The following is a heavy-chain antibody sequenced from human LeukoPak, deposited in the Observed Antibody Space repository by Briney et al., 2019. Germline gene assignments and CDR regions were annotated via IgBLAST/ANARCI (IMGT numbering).Heavy chain of an antibody. V-gene: IGHV4-61*02. Sequence: PSQTLSLTCTVSGGSISSGSYYWSWIRQPAGKGLEWIGRIYTSGSTNYNPSLKSRVTISVDTSKNQFSLKLSSVTAADTAVYYCARSSGYDFIVYYFDYWGQGTLATVSS. J-gene: IGHJ4*02. D-gene: IGHD5-12*01. CDR1: GGSISSGSYY. CDR2: IYTSGST. CDR3: ARSSGYDFIVYYFDY.